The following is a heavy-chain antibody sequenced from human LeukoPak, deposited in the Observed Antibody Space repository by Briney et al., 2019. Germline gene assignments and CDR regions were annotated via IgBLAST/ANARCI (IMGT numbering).Heavy chain of an antibody. V-gene: IGHV7-4-1*02. CDR1: GSTFTSYA. D-gene: IGHD3-10*01. Sequence: ASVKVSCKVSGSTFTSYAISWVRQAPGQGLEWMGWINTNTGNPMYAQGFTGRFVFSLDTSVSTAYLQISSLKAEDTAVYYCARSNPPLWFGEFHDAFDIWGQGTIVTVSS. J-gene: IGHJ3*02. CDR3: ARSNPPLWFGEFHDAFDI. CDR2: INTNTGNP.